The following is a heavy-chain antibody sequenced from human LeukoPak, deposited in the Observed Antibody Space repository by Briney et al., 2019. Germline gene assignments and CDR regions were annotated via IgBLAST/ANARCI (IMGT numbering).Heavy chain of an antibody. J-gene: IGHJ5*02. CDR2: IYHSGST. D-gene: IGHD5-12*01. Sequence: SETLSLTCTVSGGSISSGGYYWSWIRQPPGKGLEWIGYIYHSGSTYYNPSLKSRVTISVDRSKNQFSLKLSSVTAADTAVYYCARDSSGYDYNWFDPWGQGTLVTVSS. V-gene: IGHV4-30-2*01. CDR3: ARDSSGYDYNWFDP. CDR1: GGSISSGGYY.